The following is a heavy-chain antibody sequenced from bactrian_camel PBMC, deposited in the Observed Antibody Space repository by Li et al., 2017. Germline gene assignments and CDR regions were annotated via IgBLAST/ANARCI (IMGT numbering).Heavy chain of an antibody. J-gene: IGHJ4*01. CDR2: IATGSGNT. V-gene: IGHV3S40*01. CDR1: YSHRGNC. CDR3: AASSLCTPWYEESNYNY. D-gene: IGHD2*01. Sequence: VQLVESGGGSVQAGGSLRLSCLYSHRGNCMGWFRQAPGKEREGVARIATGSGNTYYADSVKGRFTISQDNAKNTVCLQMNSLKPEDTAMYYCAASSLCTPWYEESNYNYWAQGTQVTVS.